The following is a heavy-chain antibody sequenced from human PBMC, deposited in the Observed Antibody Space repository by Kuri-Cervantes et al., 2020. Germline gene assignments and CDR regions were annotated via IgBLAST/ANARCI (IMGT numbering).Heavy chain of an antibody. CDR2: IWYDGSNK. V-gene: IGHV3-30*02. CDR1: GFTFSSYG. J-gene: IGHJ6*02. CDR3: AKHQSGTWGYSYGMDV. D-gene: IGHD7-27*01. Sequence: GGSLRLSCAASGFTFSSYGLHWVRQAPGKGLEWVAVIWYDGSNKYYADSVKGRFTISRDNSKNTLYLQMNSLRAEDTAVYYCAKHQSGTWGYSYGMDVWGQGTMVTVSS.